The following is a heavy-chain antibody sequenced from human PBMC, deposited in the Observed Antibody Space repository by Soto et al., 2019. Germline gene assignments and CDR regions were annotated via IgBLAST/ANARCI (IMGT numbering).Heavy chain of an antibody. D-gene: IGHD3-16*01. J-gene: IGHJ4*02. CDR1: GGSISSYY. Sequence: KPSETLSLTCTVSGGSISSYYWSWIRQPPGKGLEWIGYIYYSGSTNYNPSLKSRVTISVDTSKNQFSLKLSSVTAADTAVYYCARDGRVTCFFDYWGQGTLVTVSS. CDR3: ARDGRVTCFFDY. V-gene: IGHV4-59*01. CDR2: IYYSGST.